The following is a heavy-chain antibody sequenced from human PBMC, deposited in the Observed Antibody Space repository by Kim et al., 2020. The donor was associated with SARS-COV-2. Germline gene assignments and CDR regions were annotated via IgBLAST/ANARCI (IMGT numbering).Heavy chain of an antibody. D-gene: IGHD6-19*01. V-gene: IGHV1-46*01. CDR1: GYIFTDYF. CDR3: AREYSRVAGDVYSWYGMDV. J-gene: IGHJ6*02. CDR2: LNPSTGET. Sequence: ASVKVSCRTSGYIFTDYFLHWIRQAPGLGLEWVGILNPSTGETTYAQTFKGVVTMTRDKSTTTAYMELSSLRSEDTAVYFCAREYSRVAGDVYSWYGMDVWGQGTTVTVSS.